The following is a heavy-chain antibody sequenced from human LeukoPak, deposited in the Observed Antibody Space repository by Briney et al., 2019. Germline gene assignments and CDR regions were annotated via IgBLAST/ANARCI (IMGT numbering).Heavy chain of an antibody. D-gene: IGHD1-26*01. CDR1: GFTFSSYA. J-gene: IGHJ4*02. CDR3: AKYPTYSGSYQRTFDY. CDR2: ISGSGGST. V-gene: IGHV3-23*01. Sequence: GGSLRLSCAASGFTFSSYAMSWVRQAPGKGLEWVSAISGSGGSTYYADSVKGRFTISRDNSKNTLYLQMNSLRAEDTAVYHCAKYPTYSGSYQRTFDYWGQGTLVTVSS.